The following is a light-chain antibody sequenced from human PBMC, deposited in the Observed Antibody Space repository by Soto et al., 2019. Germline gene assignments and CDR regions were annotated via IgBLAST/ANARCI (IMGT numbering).Light chain of an antibody. CDR3: SSYTTSNTRQIV. CDR1: SSDVGGYTY. V-gene: IGLV2-14*01. CDR2: DVS. J-gene: IGLJ1*01. Sequence: HSVLTQPASVSGSPGQAITISCTGTSSDVGGYTYVSWYQQHPGKAPKFIIYDVSNRPSGVSNRFSGSKSGNTASLTISGLQAEDEADYYCSSYTTSNTRQIVFGTGTKVTVL.